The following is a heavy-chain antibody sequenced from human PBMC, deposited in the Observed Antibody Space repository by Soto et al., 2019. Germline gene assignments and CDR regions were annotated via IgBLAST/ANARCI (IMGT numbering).Heavy chain of an antibody. V-gene: IGHV3-23*01. CDR1: GFTFTTYA. CDR2: IITGSGST. J-gene: IGHJ6*02. Sequence: GGSLRFSCAASGFTFTTYAMSWVRQAPGKGLEWVSSIITGSGSTYYADSVKGRFTISRDSTKNTLYLQMNSLRAEDTAVYYCAEISAPLYYYYGLDVWGQGTTVTVSS. CDR3: AEISAPLYYYYGLDV. D-gene: IGHD6-6*01.